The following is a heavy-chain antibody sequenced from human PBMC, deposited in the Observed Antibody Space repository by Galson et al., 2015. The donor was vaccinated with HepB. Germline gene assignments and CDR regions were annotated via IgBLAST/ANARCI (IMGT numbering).Heavy chain of an antibody. CDR1: GFTFSGSA. J-gene: IGHJ5*02. CDR2: IRSKANSYAT. V-gene: IGHV3-73*01. Sequence: SLRLSCAASGFTFSGSAMHWVRQASGKGLEWVGRIRSKANSYATAYAASVKGRFTISRDDSKNTAYLQMNSLKTEDTAVYFCTRRYCSSTSCYAGYNWFDPLGQGTLVTVSS. D-gene: IGHD2-2*01. CDR3: TRRYCSSTSCYAGYNWFDP.